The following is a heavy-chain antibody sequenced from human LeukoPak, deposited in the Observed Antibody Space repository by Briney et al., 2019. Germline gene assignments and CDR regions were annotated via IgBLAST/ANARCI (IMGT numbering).Heavy chain of an antibody. CDR1: GGSISSYY. CDR2: IYYSGST. J-gene: IGHJ5*02. CDR3: AREWQWLVGGHNWFGP. Sequence: PSETLSLTCTVSGGSISSYYWSWIRQPPGKGLEWIGYIYYSGSTNYNPSLKSRVTISVDTSKNQFSLKLSSVTAADTAVYYCAREWQWLVGGHNWFGPWGQGTLVTVSS. V-gene: IGHV4-59*01. D-gene: IGHD6-19*01.